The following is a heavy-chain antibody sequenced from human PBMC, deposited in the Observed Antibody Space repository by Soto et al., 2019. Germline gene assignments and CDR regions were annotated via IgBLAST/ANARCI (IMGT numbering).Heavy chain of an antibody. CDR2: IYWNDDK. CDR1: GFSLTTPGAG. D-gene: IGHD4-17*01. CDR3: AHRGYGDYPRDNWFDP. Sequence: QLTLKESGPTLVKPTQTLTLTCTFSGFSLTTPGAGVGWIRQPPGKALEWLALIYWNDDKRYSPSMNSRLTITKDTYKNQVVLIMTNVDPVDTATYYSAHRGYGDYPRDNWFDPWGQGVPVIVAS. V-gene: IGHV2-5*01. J-gene: IGHJ5*02.